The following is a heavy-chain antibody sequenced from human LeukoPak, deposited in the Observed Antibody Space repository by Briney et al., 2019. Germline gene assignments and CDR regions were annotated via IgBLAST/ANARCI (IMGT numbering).Heavy chain of an antibody. CDR2: ISRGASTI. J-gene: IGHJ4*02. CDR1: GFTFSSYE. D-gene: IGHD2-15*01. Sequence: GGSLRPSCAASGFTFSSYEMNWVRQAPGKGLEWVSYISRGASTIYYADSVKGRFTISRDNARNSLYLRMNSPRAEDTAVYYCARGYCSGGNCYLDYWGQGTLVTVSA. CDR3: ARGYCSGGNCYLDY. V-gene: IGHV3-48*03.